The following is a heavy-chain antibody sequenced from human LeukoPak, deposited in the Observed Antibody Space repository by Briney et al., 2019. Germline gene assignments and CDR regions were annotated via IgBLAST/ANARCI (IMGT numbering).Heavy chain of an antibody. J-gene: IGHJ6*02. V-gene: IGHV1-2*02. Sequence: GASAKVSCKASGYTFAAYYMHWVRQAPGQGLEWMGWINPNSGDTNYAQKFQGRVTMTRDTSISTAYMEVSRLRSDDTAVYYCARTLPNYYYGMDVWGQGTTVTVSS. D-gene: IGHD1-26*01. CDR1: GYTFAAYY. CDR2: INPNSGDT. CDR3: ARTLPNYYYGMDV.